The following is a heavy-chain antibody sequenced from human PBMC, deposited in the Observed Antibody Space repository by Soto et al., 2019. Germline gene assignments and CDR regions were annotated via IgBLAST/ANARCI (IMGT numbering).Heavy chain of an antibody. D-gene: IGHD5-18*01. Sequence: SETLSLTCAVSGGSISSSNWWSWVRQPPGKGLEWIGEIYHSGSTNYNPSLKSRVTISVDTSKNQFSLKLSSVTAADTAVYYCARDLGYSYGSDDAFDIWGQGTMVTVSS. V-gene: IGHV4-4*02. CDR2: IYHSGST. J-gene: IGHJ3*02. CDR1: GGSISSSNW. CDR3: ARDLGYSYGSDDAFDI.